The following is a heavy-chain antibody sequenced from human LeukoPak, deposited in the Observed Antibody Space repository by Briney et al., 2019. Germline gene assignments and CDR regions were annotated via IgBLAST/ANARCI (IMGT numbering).Heavy chain of an antibody. CDR2: IRYDGSIK. CDR3: AKVGVVSPSHYMDV. D-gene: IGHD2-15*01. J-gene: IGHJ6*03. Sequence: PGGSLRLSCAASGFTFSGYGMHWVRQAPGKGLEWATFIRYDGSIKYYADSVKGRFTISRDQTKNTLYLQMNSLRAEDTAVYYCAKVGVVSPSHYMDVWGKGATVTVSS. CDR1: GFTFSGYG. V-gene: IGHV3-30*02.